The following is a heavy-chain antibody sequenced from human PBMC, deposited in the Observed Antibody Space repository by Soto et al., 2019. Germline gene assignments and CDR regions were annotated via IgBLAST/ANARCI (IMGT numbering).Heavy chain of an antibody. CDR3: ARSGYCSGGSCHWRYFDY. D-gene: IGHD2-15*01. V-gene: IGHV3-30-3*01. CDR2: ISYDGSNK. J-gene: IGHJ4*02. Sequence: QVQLVESGGGVVQPGRSLRLSCAASGFTFSSYAMHWVRQAPGKGLEWVAVISYDGSNKYYADSVKGRFTISRDNSKNTLYLQMNSLRAEDTAVYYGARSGYCSGGSCHWRYFDYWGQGTLVTVSS. CDR1: GFTFSSYA.